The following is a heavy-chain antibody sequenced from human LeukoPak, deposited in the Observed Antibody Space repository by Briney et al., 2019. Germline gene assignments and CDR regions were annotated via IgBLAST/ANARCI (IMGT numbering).Heavy chain of an antibody. CDR2: INSDGRST. D-gene: IGHD1-26*01. Sequence: PGWSLRLSCAPSGFTFSSYWMHWVRPAPGKGLVWVSRINSDGRSTSYADSLKGRFTISRDNAKNTLYLEMNSLRAEDTAVYYCASGGGGATGDYWGQGTLVTVSS. CDR3: ASGGGGATGDY. V-gene: IGHV3-74*01. J-gene: IGHJ4*02. CDR1: GFTFSSYW.